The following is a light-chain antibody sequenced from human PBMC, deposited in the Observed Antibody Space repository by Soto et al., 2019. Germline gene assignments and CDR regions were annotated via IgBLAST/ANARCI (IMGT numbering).Light chain of an antibody. CDR1: SGHSSYA. CDR2: LNSDDSH. J-gene: IGLJ2*01. CDR3: QTWGTGIVV. V-gene: IGLV4-69*01. Sequence: QLVLTQSPSASASLGASVKLTCTLSSGHSSYAIAWHQQQPEKGPRYWMKLNSDDSHSKGDGIPDRFSGSSSGAERYLTISSLQSEDEADYYCQTWGTGIVVFGGGTKLTVL.